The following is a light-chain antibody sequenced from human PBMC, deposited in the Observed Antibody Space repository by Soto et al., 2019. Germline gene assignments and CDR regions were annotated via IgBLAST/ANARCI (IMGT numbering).Light chain of an antibody. V-gene: IGKV1-5*03. J-gene: IGKJ1*01. CDR2: KAS. CDR3: QQYINRWT. Sequence: DIQMTQSPSTLSASVGDRVTITCRASQSISTWLAWYQQKPGKAPKLLIYKASSLESGVPSRFSSSGSGTEFTLTISSLQPDDFANYYCQQYINRWTFGQGTKVEIK. CDR1: QSISTW.